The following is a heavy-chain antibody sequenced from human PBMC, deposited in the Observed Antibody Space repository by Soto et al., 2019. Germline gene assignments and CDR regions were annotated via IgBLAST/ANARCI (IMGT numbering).Heavy chain of an antibody. CDR3: VRDFYDIMPGLYYFFDH. D-gene: IGHD3-9*01. CDR2: ISYDGSNK. V-gene: IGHV3-30-3*01. CDR1: GFTFSSYA. Sequence: GGSLRLSCAASGFTFSSYAMQWVRQAPGKGLEWVAVISYDGSNKYYADSVKGRFTISRDNAKNSLSLQMNSLRAEDTAFYYCVRDFYDIMPGLYYFFDHWGQGALVTVSS. J-gene: IGHJ4*02.